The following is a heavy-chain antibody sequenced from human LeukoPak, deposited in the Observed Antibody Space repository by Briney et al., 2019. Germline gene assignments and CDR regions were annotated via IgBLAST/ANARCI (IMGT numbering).Heavy chain of an antibody. CDR3: ASLTADTAMAEDQVY. Sequence: GASVKVSCKASGYTFTSYDINWVRQATGQGLEWMGWMNPNSGNTGYAQKFQGRVTMTRNTSISTAYMELSSLRSEDTAVYYCASLTADTAMAEDQVYWGQGTLVTVSS. CDR1: GYTFTSYD. D-gene: IGHD5-18*01. CDR2: MNPNSGNT. J-gene: IGHJ4*02. V-gene: IGHV1-8*01.